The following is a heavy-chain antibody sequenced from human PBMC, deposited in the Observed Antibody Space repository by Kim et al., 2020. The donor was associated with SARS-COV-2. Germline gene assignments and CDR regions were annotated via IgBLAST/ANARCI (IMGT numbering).Heavy chain of an antibody. D-gene: IGHD2-2*01. Sequence: TYYADSVKGRFTISRDNSKNTLYLQMNSLRVEDTAVYYCAKPSWLGAFDFWGQGTMVTFSS. CDR2: T. CDR3: AKPSWLGAFDF. J-gene: IGHJ3*01. V-gene: IGHV3-23*01.